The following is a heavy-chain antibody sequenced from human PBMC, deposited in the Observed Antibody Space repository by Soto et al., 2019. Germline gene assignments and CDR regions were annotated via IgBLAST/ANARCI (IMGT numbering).Heavy chain of an antibody. Sequence: LKISFGASGFTFSSYCMHWVSQAPGKGLEWVAGISYEGCNKCYADCVKGRFTISRANSKNTLYLHLNGLVGEDTAGYYCAKADFWSGLIPIYGMDVCGQGPTVTVS. CDR2: ISYEGCNK. V-gene: IGHV3-30*18. CDR3: AKADFWSGLIPIYGMDV. J-gene: IGHJ6*02. CDR1: GFTFSSYC. D-gene: IGHD3-3*01.